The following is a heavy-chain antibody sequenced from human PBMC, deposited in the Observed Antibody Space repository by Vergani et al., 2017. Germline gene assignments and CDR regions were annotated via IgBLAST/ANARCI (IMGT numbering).Heavy chain of an antibody. D-gene: IGHD3-10*01. J-gene: IGHJ4*02. Sequence: VQLVESGGGLVQPGGSLRLSCGTSGFTFSRCSMNWVRQAPGKGLEWISYISSSSSTIYYADSVKGRFTISRDNVKNSLFLQMNSLRAEDTAVYYCAIPSATGIIDYWGQGTLVTVSS. V-gene: IGHV3-48*01. CDR2: ISSSSSTI. CDR1: GFTFSRCS. CDR3: AIPSATGIIDY.